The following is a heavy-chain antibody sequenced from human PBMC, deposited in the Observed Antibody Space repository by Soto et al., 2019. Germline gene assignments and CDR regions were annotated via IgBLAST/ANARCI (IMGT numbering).Heavy chain of an antibody. CDR3: ARGRWLGYNDAFDI. J-gene: IGHJ3*02. CDR2: MNPNSGNT. Sequence: GASVKVSCKASGYTFTSYDINWVRQATGQGLEWMGWMNPNSGNTGYAQKFQGRVTMTRNTSISTAYMELSSLRSEDTAVYYCARGRWLGYNDAFDIWGQGTMVTVSS. CDR1: GYTFTSYD. D-gene: IGHD6-19*01. V-gene: IGHV1-8*01.